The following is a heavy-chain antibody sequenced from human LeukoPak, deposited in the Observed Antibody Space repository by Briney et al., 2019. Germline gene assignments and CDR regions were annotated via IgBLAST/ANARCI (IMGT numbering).Heavy chain of an antibody. Sequence: ASVKVSCKTSGYTFTSYGISWVRQAPGHGLEWMGWISAYNGDTNSAQSLQGRVTMTTDTSTSTAYMELRSLRSDDTAVYYCARTSGTYNWFGPWGQGTLVTVSS. V-gene: IGHV1-18*01. CDR3: ARTSGTYNWFGP. J-gene: IGHJ5*02. CDR1: GYTFTSYG. D-gene: IGHD3-3*01. CDR2: ISAYNGDT.